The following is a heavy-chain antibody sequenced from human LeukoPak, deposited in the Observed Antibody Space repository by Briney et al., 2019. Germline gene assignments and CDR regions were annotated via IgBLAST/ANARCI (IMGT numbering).Heavy chain of an antibody. CDR3: ARGYSSGIDY. V-gene: IGHV6-1*01. J-gene: IGHJ4*02. Sequence: SQTLSLTCAISGDSVSSNSAAWNWIRQSPSSGLEWLGRTYYRSKWYNDYAVSMRSPVSINPDTSKNQFSLQLNSVTPEDTAVYYCARGYSSGIDYWGQGTLVTVSS. CDR1: GDSVSSNSAA. CDR2: TYYRSKWYN. D-gene: IGHD6-19*01.